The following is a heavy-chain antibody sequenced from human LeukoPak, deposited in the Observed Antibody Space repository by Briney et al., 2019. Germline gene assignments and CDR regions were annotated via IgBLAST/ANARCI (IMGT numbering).Heavy chain of an antibody. CDR1: GFTFSSYA. CDR2: ILDSGYST. J-gene: IGHJ6*03. Sequence: GGSLRLSCAASGFTFSSYAMSWVRQAPGKGLEWVSGILDSGYSTYYANSVKRRFTISRDNSNNTLHLQMNSLRAEDTAVYYCAKLGGHPLHNYYVGVWGKGTTVAVSS. CDR3: AKLGGHPLHNYYVGV. V-gene: IGHV3-23*01. D-gene: IGHD3-16*01.